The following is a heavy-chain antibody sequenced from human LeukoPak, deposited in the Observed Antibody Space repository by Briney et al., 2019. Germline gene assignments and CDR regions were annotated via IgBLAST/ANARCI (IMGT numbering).Heavy chain of an antibody. V-gene: IGHV3-48*03. CDR3: VRGLRGSGAYFGY. Sequence: GGSLRLSCADSGFTFSSSETNWVRQAPGKGLEWVSYIGGSGSPIYYADSVKGRFTISRDNAKNSLYLQMDSLRAEDTAVYYCVRGLRGSGAYFGYRGQGTLVTVSS. CDR2: IGGSGSPI. J-gene: IGHJ4*02. CDR1: GFTFSSSE. D-gene: IGHD1-26*01.